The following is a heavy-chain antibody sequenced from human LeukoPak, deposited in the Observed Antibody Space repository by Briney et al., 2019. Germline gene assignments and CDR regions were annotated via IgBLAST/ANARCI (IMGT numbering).Heavy chain of an antibody. CDR3: ASIRIVVVPAAGDY. Sequence: SGTLSLTCTVSGGSISSSSYYWGWIRQPPGKGLEWIGSIYYSGSTYYNPSLKSRVTISVDTSKNQFSLKLSSVTAADTAVYYCASIRIVVVPAAGDYWGQGTLVTVSS. D-gene: IGHD2-2*01. V-gene: IGHV4-39*01. CDR1: GGSISSSSYY. J-gene: IGHJ4*02. CDR2: IYYSGST.